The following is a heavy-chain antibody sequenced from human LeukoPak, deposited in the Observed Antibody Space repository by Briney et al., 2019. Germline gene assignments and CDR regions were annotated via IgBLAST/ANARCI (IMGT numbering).Heavy chain of an antibody. V-gene: IGHV3-9*01. CDR3: AKGIEGSSWVFDY. D-gene: IGHD6-13*01. CDR1: GFTFDDYA. CDR2: ISWNSGSI. J-gene: IGHJ4*02. Sequence: PGRSLRLSCAASGFTFDDYAMHWVRQAPGKGLEWVSGISWNSGSIGYADSVKGRFTISRDNAKNSLYLQMNSLRAEDTALYYCAKGIEGSSWVFDYWGQGTLVTVSS.